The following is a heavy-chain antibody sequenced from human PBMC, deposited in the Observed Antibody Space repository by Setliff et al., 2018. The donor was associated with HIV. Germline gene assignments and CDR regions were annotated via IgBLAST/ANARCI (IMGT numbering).Heavy chain of an antibody. CDR3: AQDYAATFWEYNWFDP. J-gene: IGHJ5*02. Sequence: GESLTISCAAPGLTFEYYAMTWVRQAPGKGLEWVSGISGSGDSTYYAPAVKGRFTISRDNVKNILYLQMNNLRAEDTALYFCAQDYAATFWEYNWFDPWGQGTLVTVSS. CDR2: ISGSGDST. CDR1: GLTFEYYA. V-gene: IGHV3-23*01. D-gene: IGHD2-15*01.